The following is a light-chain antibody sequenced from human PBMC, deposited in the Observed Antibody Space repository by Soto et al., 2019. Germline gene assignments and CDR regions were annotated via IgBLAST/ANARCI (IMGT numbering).Light chain of an antibody. Sequence: EVVLTQSPATLSVSPGVRPTLSCRASESVNHKLGGYQQKPGPAPRLLIYRPSTRATGIPARFSGSGSGTEFPLTICSLQSEDSAVCYCLLYNNWFPVTFGLGTRLEMK. CDR3: LLYNNWFPVT. CDR2: RPS. J-gene: IGKJ5*01. CDR1: ESVNHK. V-gene: IGKV3-15*01.